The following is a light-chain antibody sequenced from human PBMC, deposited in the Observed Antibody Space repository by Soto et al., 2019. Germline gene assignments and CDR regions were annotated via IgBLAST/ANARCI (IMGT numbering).Light chain of an antibody. CDR1: QSVSSSY. CDR3: QQYGSSPPWT. V-gene: IGKV3-20*01. CDR2: GAS. Sequence: EIVLTQSPGTLSLSPGERATLSCRASQSVSSSYLAWYQQKPGQAPRLLIYGASSRATGIPDRFSGSGSGTDVTLTISRLEPEDFAVYYCQQYGSSPPWTFGQGTQVEIK. J-gene: IGKJ1*01.